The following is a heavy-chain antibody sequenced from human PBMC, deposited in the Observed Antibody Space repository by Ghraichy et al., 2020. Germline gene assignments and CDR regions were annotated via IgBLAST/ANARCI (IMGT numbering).Heavy chain of an antibody. Sequence: GESLNISCATSGFTFSNAWMTWVRQAPGKGLEWVGRIKSKTNGETTDYVASVKGRFTISRDDSEDTVYLQMNSLKTEDTALYYCATQGIPAAIPHFDYWGQGAVVTVSS. J-gene: IGHJ4*02. CDR3: ATQGIPAAIPHFDY. D-gene: IGHD2-2*02. CDR1: GFTFSNAW. V-gene: IGHV3-15*01. CDR2: IKSKTNGETT.